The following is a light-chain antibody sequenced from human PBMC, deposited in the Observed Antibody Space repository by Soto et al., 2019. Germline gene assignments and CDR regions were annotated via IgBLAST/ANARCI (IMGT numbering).Light chain of an antibody. Sequence: IVLTQSPATLSLSPGERATLSCRASQSVSTYLAWYQHKYGQSPRLLIYDASNRATRIPARFSGSGSGTAFTLTISGLEPEDFAVYYCQQRSRWPIPFGPGTKVDIQ. J-gene: IGKJ3*01. V-gene: IGKV3-11*01. CDR3: QQRSRWPIP. CDR1: QSVSTY. CDR2: DAS.